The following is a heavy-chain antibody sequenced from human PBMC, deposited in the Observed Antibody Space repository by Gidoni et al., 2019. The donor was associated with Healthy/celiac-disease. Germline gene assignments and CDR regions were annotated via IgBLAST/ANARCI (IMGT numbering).Heavy chain of an antibody. V-gene: IGHV1-69*01. D-gene: IGHD3-10*01. J-gene: IGHJ4*02. CDR1: GGTFSSYA. CDR3: ARDLGGAPGPYYPFDY. Sequence: QVQLVQSGAEVKTPGSSVKVSCKASGGTFSSYAISWVRQAPGQGLEWMGGIIPIFGTANYAQKVQGRVTITADESTSTAYMELSSLRSEDTAVYYCARDLGGAPGPYYPFDYWDQGTLVTVSS. CDR2: IIPIFGTA.